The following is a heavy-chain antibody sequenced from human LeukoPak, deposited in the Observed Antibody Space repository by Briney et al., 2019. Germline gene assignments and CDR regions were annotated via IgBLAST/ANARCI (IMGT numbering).Heavy chain of an antibody. CDR1: GFTFITYS. CDR2: ISSSSDYI. V-gene: IGHV3-21*01. D-gene: IGHD3-22*01. J-gene: IGHJ4*02. Sequence: GGSLRLSCVASGFTFITYSMNWVRQAPGKGLEWISSISSSSDYIYYADSVKGRFTISRDNSKNTLYLQMNSLRPEDTAVYYCARDRYYFDSRGYYYPSYYFDYWGQGSLVTVSS. CDR3: ARDRYYFDSRGYYYPSYYFDY.